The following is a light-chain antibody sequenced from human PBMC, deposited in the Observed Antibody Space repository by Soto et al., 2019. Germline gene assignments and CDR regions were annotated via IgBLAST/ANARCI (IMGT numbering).Light chain of an antibody. CDR2: DAS. Sequence: DIQMTQSPSTLSASVGDRVTITCRASQSISDWLAWYQQKPGKAPKLLIYDASNLESGVPSRFSGSGSGTEFTLTISSLQPDDFATYYCQQYNSYSYTFGQGTKLEMK. CDR1: QSISDW. CDR3: QQYNSYSYT. V-gene: IGKV1-5*01. J-gene: IGKJ2*01.